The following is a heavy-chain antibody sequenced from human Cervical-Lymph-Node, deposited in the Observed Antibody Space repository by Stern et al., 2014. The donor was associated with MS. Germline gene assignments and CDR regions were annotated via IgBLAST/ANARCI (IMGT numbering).Heavy chain of an antibody. J-gene: IGHJ4*02. Sequence: QVQLVQSGAEVKKPGASVKVSCTASGYTFTTYSMHWVRQAPGQGLEWMGIINPNGGSTDYAQRFKGRVTMTMDTSTSTVYMELSSLRSEDTAVYYCARDVSARELGVLPYWGQGTLVTVSS. CDR2: INPNGGST. CDR1: GYTFTTYS. D-gene: IGHD1-26*01. CDR3: ARDVSARELGVLPY. V-gene: IGHV1-46*01.